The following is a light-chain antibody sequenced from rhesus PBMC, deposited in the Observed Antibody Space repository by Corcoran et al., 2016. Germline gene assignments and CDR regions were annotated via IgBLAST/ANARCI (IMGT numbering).Light chain of an antibody. CDR1: QSVYSY. V-gene: IGKV3-53*01. Sequence: QVILTQSPATLSLSPGERATLSCRASQSVYSYLAWYQQKPGQAPRLLIYGASSRATGISDRFSGSGSGPEFTLTISSLEPEDFAVYYCQKYNDSPFTFGPGTKLDIK. CDR2: GAS. CDR3: QKYNDSPFT. J-gene: IGKJ3*01.